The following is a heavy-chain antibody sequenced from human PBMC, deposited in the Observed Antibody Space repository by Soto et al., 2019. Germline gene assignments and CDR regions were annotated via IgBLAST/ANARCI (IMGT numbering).Heavy chain of an antibody. V-gene: IGHV3-23*01. CDR1: GFTFSTYD. CDR2: INGRGRNA. J-gene: IGHJ4*02. CDR3: ASRTGFDY. Sequence: EVQLLESGGGSVQPGGSLRLSCAASGFTFSTYDMSWVRQTPWKGLEWVSTINGRGRNADYADSVKGRFTTSRDNSKNMLYLQMNSLIADDTAVYYCASRTGFDYWGQGALVTVSS.